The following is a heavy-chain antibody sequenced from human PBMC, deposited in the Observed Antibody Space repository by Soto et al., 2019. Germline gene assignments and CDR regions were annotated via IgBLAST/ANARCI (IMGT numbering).Heavy chain of an antibody. D-gene: IGHD4-17*01. V-gene: IGHV3-33*01. CDR1: GFTFSSYG. J-gene: IGHJ6*04. Sequence: QVQLVESGGGVFQPGRSLRLSCAASGFTFSSYGMHWVRQAPGKGLVWVAVIWYDGSNKYYADSVKGRFTISRDNSKNTLYQQMNSLRAEDTAVYYCAREGYGDYGGGLDVWGKGTTVTVSS. CDR3: AREGYGDYGGGLDV. CDR2: IWYDGSNK.